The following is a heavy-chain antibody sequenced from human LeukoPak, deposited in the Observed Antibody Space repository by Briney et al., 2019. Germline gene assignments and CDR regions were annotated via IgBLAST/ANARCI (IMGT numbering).Heavy chain of an antibody. CDR2: ISSRGNLI. CDR1: GFTFSDHY. D-gene: IGHD5-18*01. V-gene: IGHV3-11*01. Sequence: GESLRLSCAASGFTFSDHYMSWIRQAPGKGLEWVSYISSRGNLIFYADSVRGRFTVSRDNAKNSLYLQMNGLRAEDTAVYYCARYSYGSTSWHFDLWGRGTLVTVSS. J-gene: IGHJ2*01. CDR3: ARYSYGSTSWHFDL.